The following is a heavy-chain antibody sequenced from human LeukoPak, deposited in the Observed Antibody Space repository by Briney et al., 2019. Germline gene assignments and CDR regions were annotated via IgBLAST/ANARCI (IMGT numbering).Heavy chain of an antibody. CDR3: ARVTSSSWSDAFDI. CDR2: INANTGGT. Sequence: ASVKVSCKASGYTFTGYYIHWVRQAPGQGLEWMGCINANTGGTKYAQKFQGRVTMTRDTSISTAYMELTSDDTAVYYCARVTSSSWSDAFDIWGQGTMVTVSS. D-gene: IGHD6-13*01. CDR1: GYTFTGYY. J-gene: IGHJ3*02. V-gene: IGHV1-2*02.